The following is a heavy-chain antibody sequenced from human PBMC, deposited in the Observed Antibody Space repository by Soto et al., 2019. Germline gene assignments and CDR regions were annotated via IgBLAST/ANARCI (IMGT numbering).Heavy chain of an antibody. CDR2: VYWDDTK. CDR1: GFSLSSSAVG. V-gene: IGHV2-5*02. Sequence: QITLKESGPTLVKPTQTLTLTCTFSGFSLSSSAVGVVWIRQPPGKPLEWLGLVYWDDTKHYSSSLKNRLTITKDTPKNQLVLIMTNLDTVDTATYYCGHGSGWLSDQWGPGILVTVYS. CDR3: GHGSGWLSDQ. J-gene: IGHJ4*02. D-gene: IGHD6-19*01.